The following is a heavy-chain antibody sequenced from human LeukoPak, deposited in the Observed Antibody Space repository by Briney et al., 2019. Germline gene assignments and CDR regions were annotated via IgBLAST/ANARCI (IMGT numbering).Heavy chain of an antibody. CDR2: ISSSGSTI. Sequence: GRSLRLSCAASGFTFSDYYMSWIRQAPGKGLEWVSYISSSGSTIYYADSVKGRFTISRDNAKNSLYLQMNSLRAEDTAVYYCATAVVLGFWGPYLYYWGQGTLVTVSS. D-gene: IGHD3-16*01. V-gene: IGHV3-11*01. CDR1: GFTFSDYY. CDR3: ATAVVLGFWGPYLYY. J-gene: IGHJ4*02.